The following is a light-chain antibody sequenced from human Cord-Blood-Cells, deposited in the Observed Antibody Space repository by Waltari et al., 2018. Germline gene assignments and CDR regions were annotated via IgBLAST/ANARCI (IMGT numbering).Light chain of an antibody. Sequence: DIQMTQSPSSVSASVGDRVTIPCRRSQGIRSWLAWYQQKPGKAPKLLIYAASSLQSGVPSRFSGSGSGTDFTLTISSLQPEDFATYYGQQANSFPYTFGQGTKLEIK. CDR3: QQANSFPYT. V-gene: IGKV1-12*01. J-gene: IGKJ2*01. CDR1: QGIRSW. CDR2: AAS.